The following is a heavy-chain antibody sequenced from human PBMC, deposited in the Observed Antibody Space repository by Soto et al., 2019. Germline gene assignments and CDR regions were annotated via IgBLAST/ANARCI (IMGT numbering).Heavy chain of an antibody. J-gene: IGHJ6*03. CDR2: IIPIQGKA. CDR1: GGSFTSYS. V-gene: IGHV1-69*02. D-gene: IGHD2-21*01. CDR3: AKSLLFVDHGYMDV. Sequence: QVQLVQSGAELKKPGSSVKVSCEASGGSFTSYSFTWVRQAPGQGLEWMGRIIPIQGKANYELKFQDRVTITADRSTRTVYMELTSLRPEDTAVYFCAKSLLFVDHGYMDVWGKGTTVTVSS.